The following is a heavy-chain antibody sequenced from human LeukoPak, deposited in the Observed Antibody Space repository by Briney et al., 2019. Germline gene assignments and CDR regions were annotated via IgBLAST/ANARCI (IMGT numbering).Heavy chain of an antibody. D-gene: IGHD4-17*01. Sequence: ASVKVSCKASGYTFTSYGISWVRQAPGQGLEWMGWISVYNGNTNYAQKLQGKVTMTTDTSTSTAYMELRSLRTDDTAVYYCARGNGDRDYYYYYGMDVWGEGTTVTVSS. CDR1: GYTFTSYG. J-gene: IGHJ6*04. CDR2: ISVYNGNT. CDR3: ARGNGDRDYYYYYGMDV. V-gene: IGHV1-18*01.